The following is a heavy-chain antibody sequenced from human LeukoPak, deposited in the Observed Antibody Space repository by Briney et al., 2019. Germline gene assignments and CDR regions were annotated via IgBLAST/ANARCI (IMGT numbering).Heavy chain of an antibody. D-gene: IGHD3-22*01. CDR1: GGSISSYY. CDR3: ARGSRYYDSSGYPRNYYYMDV. Sequence: SETLSLTCTVSGGSISSYYWSWIRQPPGKGLEWIGYIYYSGSTNYNPSLKSRVTISVDTSKSQFSLKLSSVTAADTAVYYCARGSRYYDSSGYPRNYYYMDVWGKGTTVTVSS. CDR2: IYYSGST. J-gene: IGHJ6*03. V-gene: IGHV4-59*01.